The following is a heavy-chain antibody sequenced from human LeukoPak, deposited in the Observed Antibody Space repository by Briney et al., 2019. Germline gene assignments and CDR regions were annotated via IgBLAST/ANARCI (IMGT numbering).Heavy chain of an antibody. Sequence: SETLSLTCTVSGGSISSYYWSWIRQPPGKGLEWIGYIYYSGSTNYNPSLKSRVTISVDTSKNQFSLKLSSVTAADTAVYYCARLDYDSSGYHYVEYFQHWGQGTLVTVSS. D-gene: IGHD3-22*01. V-gene: IGHV4-59*08. CDR1: GGSISSYY. CDR2: IYYSGST. J-gene: IGHJ1*01. CDR3: ARLDYDSSGYHYVEYFQH.